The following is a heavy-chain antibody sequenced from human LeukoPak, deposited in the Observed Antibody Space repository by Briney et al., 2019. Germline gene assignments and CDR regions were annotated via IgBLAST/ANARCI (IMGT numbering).Heavy chain of an antibody. J-gene: IGHJ5*02. D-gene: IGHD3-16*02. CDR2: INPSGSST. V-gene: IGHV1-46*01. Sequence: ASVKVSCKASGYSFTSHYMHWVRQAPGQGLEWLGLINPSGSSTLYAQKFQGRVTMTRDMSTATDYMELSSLRSEDTAVYYCARDNSVGDIAWWFDPWGQGTLVTVSS. CDR1: GYSFTSHY. CDR3: ARDNSVGDIAWWFDP.